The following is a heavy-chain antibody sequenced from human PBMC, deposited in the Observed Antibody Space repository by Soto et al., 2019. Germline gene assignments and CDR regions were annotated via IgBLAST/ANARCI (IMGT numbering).Heavy chain of an antibody. CDR3: ARESGYCIGGSCYSDI. V-gene: IGHV3-66*01. D-gene: IGHD2-15*01. Sequence: EVQLVESGGGLVQPGGSLRLSCAASGFTVSSNYMSWVRQAPGKGLEWVSVIYSGGSTYYADSVKGRFTISRDNSKNTLYLQMNSMRAENTAVSYCARESGYCIGGSCYSDIWGQGTMVTVSS. CDR1: GFTVSSNY. CDR2: IYSGGST. J-gene: IGHJ3*02.